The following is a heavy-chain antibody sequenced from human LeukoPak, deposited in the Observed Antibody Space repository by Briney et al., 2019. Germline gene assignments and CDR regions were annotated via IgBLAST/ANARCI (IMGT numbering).Heavy chain of an antibody. CDR2: INPNSGGT. D-gene: IGHD1-26*01. Sequence: GASVKVSCKASGYTFTGYYMHWVRQAPGQGLEWMGWINPNSGGTNYAQKFQGRVTMTRDTSISTAYMELSRLRSDDTAVYYCAKNSGSYTDYYYYYYVDVWGKGTTVTISS. V-gene: IGHV1-2*02. CDR1: GYTFTGYY. CDR3: AKNSGSYTDYYYYYYVDV. J-gene: IGHJ6*03.